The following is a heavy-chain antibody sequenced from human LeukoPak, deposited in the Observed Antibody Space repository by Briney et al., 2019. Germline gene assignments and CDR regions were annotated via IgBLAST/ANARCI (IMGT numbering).Heavy chain of an antibody. J-gene: IGHJ5*02. V-gene: IGHV3-21*01. CDR3: AREKPIVGATTRWFDP. CDR2: ISSSSSYI. D-gene: IGHD1-26*01. Sequence: GGSLRLSCAASGFTFSSYSMNWVRQAPGEGLEWVSSISSSSSYIYYADSVKGRFTISRDNAKNSLYLQMNSLRAEDTAVYYCAREKPIVGATTRWFDPWGQGTLVTVPS. CDR1: GFTFSSYS.